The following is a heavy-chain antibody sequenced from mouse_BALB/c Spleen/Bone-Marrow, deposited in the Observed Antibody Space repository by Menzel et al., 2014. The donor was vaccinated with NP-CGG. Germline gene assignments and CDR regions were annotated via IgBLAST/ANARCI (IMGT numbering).Heavy chain of an antibody. Sequence: VQLKESGAELVKPGASVKLSCTASGSNIKDTYMHWVKQRPEQGLEWIGRIDPANGNTKYDPKFQGKATITADTSSNTAYLQLSSLTSEDTAVYYCARLITTDYWGQGTTLTVSS. CDR1: GSNIKDTY. J-gene: IGHJ2*01. D-gene: IGHD2-4*01. CDR3: ARLITTDY. CDR2: IDPANGNT. V-gene: IGHV14-3*02.